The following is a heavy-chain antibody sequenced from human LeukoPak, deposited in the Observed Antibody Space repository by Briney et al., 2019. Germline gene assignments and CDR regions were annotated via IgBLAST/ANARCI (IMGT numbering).Heavy chain of an antibody. V-gene: IGHV3-23*01. CDR1: GFTFSSYA. CDR3: AKVMGALMIVVGMDV. Sequence: GGSLRLSCAASGFTFSSYAMSGVRQAPGKGLEWVSAISGSGGSTYYADSVKGRFTISRDNSKNTLYLQMNSLRAEDTAVYYCAKVMGALMIVVGMDVWGQGTTVTVSS. CDR2: ISGSGGST. D-gene: IGHD3-22*01. J-gene: IGHJ6*02.